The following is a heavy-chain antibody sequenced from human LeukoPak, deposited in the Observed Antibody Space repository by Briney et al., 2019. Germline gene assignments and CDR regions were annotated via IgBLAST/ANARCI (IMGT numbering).Heavy chain of an antibody. J-gene: IGHJ4*02. CDR3: AKEGDDYVWGSPLDY. Sequence: PGGSLRLSCAASGFTFSSYWMSWVRQAPGKGLEWVANIKQDGSEKYYVDSVKGRFTISRDNAKNSLYLQMSSLRAEDTAVYYCAKEGDDYVWGSPLDYWGQGTLVTVSS. CDR1: GFTFSSYW. D-gene: IGHD3-16*01. CDR2: IKQDGSEK. V-gene: IGHV3-7*01.